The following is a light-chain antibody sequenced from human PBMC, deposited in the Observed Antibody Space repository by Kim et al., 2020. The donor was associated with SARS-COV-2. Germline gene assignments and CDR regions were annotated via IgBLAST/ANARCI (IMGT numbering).Light chain of an antibody. CDR2: QHN. CDR3: QAWDSSTVV. CDR1: KLGDKY. J-gene: IGLJ2*01. V-gene: IGLV3-1*01. Sequence: SYELTQPPSVSVSPGQTASITCSGDKLGDKYACWYQQKPGQSPVLAIYQHNKRPSGIPERFSGSNSGNTATLTISGTQAMDEADYYCQAWDSSTVVFGGGTKLTVL.